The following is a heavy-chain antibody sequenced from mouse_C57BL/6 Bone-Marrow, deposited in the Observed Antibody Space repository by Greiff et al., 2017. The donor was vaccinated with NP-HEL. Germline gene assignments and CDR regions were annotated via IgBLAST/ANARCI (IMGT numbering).Heavy chain of an antibody. V-gene: IGHV1-64*01. CDR2: IHPNSGST. CDR3: ARWDYGWFAY. J-gene: IGHJ3*01. CDR1: GYTFTSYW. D-gene: IGHD2-4*01. Sequence: QVQLQQSGAELVKPGASVKLSCKASGYTFTSYWMHWVKQRPGQGLEWIGMIHPNSGSTNYNEKFKSKATLTVDKSSSTAYMQLSSLTYEDSAVYYCARWDYGWFAYWGQGTLVTVSA.